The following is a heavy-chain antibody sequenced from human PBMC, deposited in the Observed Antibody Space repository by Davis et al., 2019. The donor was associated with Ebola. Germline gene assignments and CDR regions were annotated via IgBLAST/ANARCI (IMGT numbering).Heavy chain of an antibody. Sequence: PGGSLRLSCVASGFTFSSYWMHWVRHAPGKGLVWVSRINSEGSRTSHADSVEGRFTISRDNTKNTLYLQMNSLRAEDTAIYYCARVGYSSSWYYFDYWGQGTLVTVSS. V-gene: IGHV3-74*01. CDR1: GFTFSSYW. CDR3: ARVGYSSSWYYFDY. CDR2: INSEGSRT. D-gene: IGHD6-13*01. J-gene: IGHJ4*02.